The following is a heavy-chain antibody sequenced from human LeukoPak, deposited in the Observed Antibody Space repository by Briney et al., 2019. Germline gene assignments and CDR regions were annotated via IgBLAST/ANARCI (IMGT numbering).Heavy chain of an antibody. CDR3: AKGSVADIFVPDWFDP. CDR2: IDGHGGRI. J-gene: IGHJ5*02. Sequence: GGSLRLSCAASGFTFEDYAMYWVRQAPGKGLEWVSNIDGHGGRIAYADSVKGRFIISRDNAENSLYLQMNSLRPEDTALYYCAKGSVADIFVPDWFDPWGQGTLVTVSS. CDR1: GFTFEDYA. D-gene: IGHD3-9*01. V-gene: IGHV3-9*01.